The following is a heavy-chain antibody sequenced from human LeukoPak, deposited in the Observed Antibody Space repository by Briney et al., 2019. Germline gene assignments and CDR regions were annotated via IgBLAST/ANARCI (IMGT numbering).Heavy chain of an antibody. CDR1: GFTFSSYG. V-gene: IGHV3-33*01. D-gene: IGHD5-24*01. Sequence: GSLRLSCAASGFTFSSYGMLWVRQAPGKGLEWVAVIWYDGSNKYYADSVKGRFTISRDNSKNTLYLQVNSLRAEDTAVYYCARAGAAGYNLDYWGQGTLVTVSS. CDR2: IWYDGSNK. J-gene: IGHJ4*02. CDR3: ARAGAAGYNLDY.